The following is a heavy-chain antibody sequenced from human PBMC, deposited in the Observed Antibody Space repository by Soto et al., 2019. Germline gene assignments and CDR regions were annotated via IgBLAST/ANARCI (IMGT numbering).Heavy chain of an antibody. CDR3: ARAHSITMVRGVIITNLGAFDI. D-gene: IGHD3-10*01. J-gene: IGHJ3*02. CDR2: ISSSGSTI. Sequence: GSLRLSCAASGFTFSSYEMNWVRQAPGKGLEWVSYISSSGSTIYYADSVKGRFTISRDNAKNSLYLQMNSLRAEDTAVYYCARAHSITMVRGVIITNLGAFDIWGQGTMVTVS. V-gene: IGHV3-48*03. CDR1: GFTFSSYE.